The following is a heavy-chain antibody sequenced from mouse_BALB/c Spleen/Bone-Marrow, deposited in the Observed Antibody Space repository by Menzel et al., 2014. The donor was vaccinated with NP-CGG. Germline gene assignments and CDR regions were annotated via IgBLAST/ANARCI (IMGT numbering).Heavy chain of an antibody. D-gene: IGHD2-3*01. Sequence: DVHLVESGGGLVQPGGSLKLSCAASGFDFSRYWMSWVRQAPGKGLQWIGEINPESNTINYTPSLKDKFIIPRDNAKNTLYLQMSKVRSEDTALYCCARLGYYGWFAYWGQGTLVTVSA. CDR3: ARLGYYGWFAY. CDR1: GFDFSRYW. V-gene: IGHV4-1*02. CDR2: INPESNTI. J-gene: IGHJ3*01.